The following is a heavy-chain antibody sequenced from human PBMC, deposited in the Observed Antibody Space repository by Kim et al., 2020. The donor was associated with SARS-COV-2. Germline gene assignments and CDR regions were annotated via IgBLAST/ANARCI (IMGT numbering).Heavy chain of an antibody. D-gene: IGHD3-22*01. Sequence: SVKVSCKASGGTFSSYAISWVRQAPGQGLEWMGGIIPIFGTANYAQKFQGRVTITADESTSTAYMELSSLRSEDTAVYYCARVPDYYDSTLLSGGMDVWGQGTTVTVSS. CDR2: IIPIFGTA. V-gene: IGHV1-69*13. J-gene: IGHJ6*02. CDR1: GGTFSSYA. CDR3: ARVPDYYDSTLLSGGMDV.